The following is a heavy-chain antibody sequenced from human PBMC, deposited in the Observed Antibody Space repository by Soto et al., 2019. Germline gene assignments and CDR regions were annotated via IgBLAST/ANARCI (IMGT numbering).Heavy chain of an antibody. CDR2: ISGSGGST. CDR1: GFTFSSYA. J-gene: IGHJ4*02. CDR3: AKRGDFWSGYFRD. D-gene: IGHD3-3*01. V-gene: IGHV3-23*01. Sequence: GSLRLSCAASGFTFSSYAMSWVRQAPGKGLGWDSAISGSGGSTYYADSVKGRFTISRDNSKNTLYLQMNSLRAEDTAVYYCAKRGDFWSGYFRDWGQGTLVTVSS.